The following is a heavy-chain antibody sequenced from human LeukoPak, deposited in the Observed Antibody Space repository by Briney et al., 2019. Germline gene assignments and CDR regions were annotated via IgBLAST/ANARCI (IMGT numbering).Heavy chain of an antibody. V-gene: IGHV3-15*01. Sequence: GGSLRLSCVASGFTFSNAWMSWVPQAPGKGLEWVGRIKSKTDGGTTDYAAPVKGRFTISRDDSKNTLYLQMNSLKTEDTAVYYCTTDLKVDYDILTGYYLNDYWGQGTLVTVSS. CDR3: TTDLKVDYDILTGYYLNDY. J-gene: IGHJ4*02. CDR1: GFTFSNAW. CDR2: IKSKTDGGTT. D-gene: IGHD3-9*01.